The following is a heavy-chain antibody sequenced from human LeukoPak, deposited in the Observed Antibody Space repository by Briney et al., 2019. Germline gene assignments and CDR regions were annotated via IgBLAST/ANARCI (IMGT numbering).Heavy chain of an antibody. Sequence: SETLSLTCTVSGGSISSYYWSWIRQPPGKGLEWIGYIYYSGSTNYNPSLKSRVTISVDTSENQFSLLLTSVTAADTAVYYCAKYVSTGWFDPWGRGTLVTVSS. V-gene: IGHV4-59*08. D-gene: IGHD5/OR15-5a*01. J-gene: IGHJ5*02. CDR3: AKYVSTGWFDP. CDR1: GGSISSYY. CDR2: IYYSGST.